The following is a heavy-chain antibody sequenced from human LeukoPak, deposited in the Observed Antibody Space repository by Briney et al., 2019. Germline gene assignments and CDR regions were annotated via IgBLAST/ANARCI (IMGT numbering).Heavy chain of an antibody. V-gene: IGHV1-58*02. D-gene: IGHD2-15*01. CDR1: GFTFTSSA. J-gene: IGHJ4*02. Sequence: SVRVSCKASGFTFTSSAMQWVRQARGQRLEWIGWILVCSGNTNYAQKFQGRVTMTRDTSTTTVYMELSSLRSHDTAVYYCARHKVVRDYYYFDYWGQGTLVTVSS. CDR2: ILVCSGNT. CDR3: ARHKVVRDYYYFDY.